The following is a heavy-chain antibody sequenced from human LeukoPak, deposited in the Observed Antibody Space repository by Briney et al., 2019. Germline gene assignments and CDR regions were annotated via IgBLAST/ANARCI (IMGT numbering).Heavy chain of an antibody. V-gene: IGHV1-69*05. D-gene: IGHD3-16*01. CDR1: GGTFRAYA. CDR2: SIPMTESA. J-gene: IGHJ5*02. Sequence: GASVKVSCKASGGTFRAYAISWVRQAPGQGLEWMGGSIPMTESANYAQKFQDRVTITTDESTSTVYMELRGLRSEDTAVYYCARGEGEFQFDPWGQGTLVTVSS. CDR3: ARGEGEFQFDP.